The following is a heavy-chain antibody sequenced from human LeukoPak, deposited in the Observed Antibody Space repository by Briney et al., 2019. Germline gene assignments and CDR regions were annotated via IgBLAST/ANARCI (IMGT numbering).Heavy chain of an antibody. V-gene: IGHV3-66*01. CDR2: IYSGGST. J-gene: IGHJ3*02. CDR3: ARVYSVRDI. CDR1: GFIVSSNY. Sequence: LPGGSLRLSCAASGFIVSSNYMTWVRQSPGKGLEWVSVIYSGGSTYYADSVKGRFTISRDNAKNTLYLQMNSLRAEDTAVYYCARVYSVRDIWGQGTMVTVSS. D-gene: IGHD4-11*01.